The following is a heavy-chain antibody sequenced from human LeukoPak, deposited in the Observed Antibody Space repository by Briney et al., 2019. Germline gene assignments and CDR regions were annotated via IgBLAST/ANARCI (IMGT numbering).Heavy chain of an antibody. D-gene: IGHD1-14*01. CDR2: IVVGSGNT. V-gene: IGHV1-58*01. Sequence: GASVKVSCKASGFTFTSSAVQWVRQARGQRLEWIGWIVVGSGNTNYAQKFQGRVTITRDMSTSTAYMELSSLRSEDTAVYYCVRDRMIDSRAGPSDPFDVWGQGTIVTVSS. J-gene: IGHJ3*01. CDR1: GFTFTSSA. CDR3: VRDRMIDSRAGPSDPFDV.